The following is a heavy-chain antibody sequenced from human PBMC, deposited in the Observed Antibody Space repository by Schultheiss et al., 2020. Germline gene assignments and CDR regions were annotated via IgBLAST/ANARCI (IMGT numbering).Heavy chain of an antibody. CDR2: IVVGSGNT. J-gene: IGHJ6*02. D-gene: IGHD3-3*01. V-gene: IGHV1-58*01. CDR3: AGGSIFGVVIYYYYGMDV. CDR1: GFTFTSSA. Sequence: SVKVSCKASGFTFTSSAVQWVRQARGQRLEWIGWIVVGSGNTNYAQKFQERVTITRDTSISTAYMELSRLRSDDTAVYYCAGGSIFGVVIYYYYGMDVWGQGTTVTVSS.